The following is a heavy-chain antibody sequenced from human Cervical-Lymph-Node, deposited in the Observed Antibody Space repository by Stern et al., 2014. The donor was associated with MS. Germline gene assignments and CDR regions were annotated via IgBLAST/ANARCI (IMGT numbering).Heavy chain of an antibody. CDR1: GYTFAYYG. CDR2: ISAHSGNT. V-gene: IGHV1-18*01. D-gene: IGHD5/OR15-5a*01. J-gene: IGHJ6*02. CDR3: ARDEIAVSTPPPYGMDV. Sequence: QVQLGQSGGELKKPGASLRVSCKASGYTFAYYGISLGRQAPRQGLEGKGWISAHSGNTNVKQKLQGRVTITTNTNNTTVSIEPRSLTSDDTAVYYCARDEIAVSTPPPYGMDVWGQGTTVIVSS.